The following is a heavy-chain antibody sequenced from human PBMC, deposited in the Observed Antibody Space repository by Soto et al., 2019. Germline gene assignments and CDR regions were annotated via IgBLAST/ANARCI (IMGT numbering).Heavy chain of an antibody. V-gene: IGHV3-23*01. CDR1: GFTFSSYA. CDR3: AKDLWAPDINCFVP. J-gene: IGHJ5*02. CDR2: ISGSGDST. D-gene: IGHD2-21*01. Sequence: GGSLRLSCAASGFTFSSYAMNWVRQAPGKGPEWVSAISGSGDSTYYADSVKGRFTISRDNSKNTLYLQMNSLRAEDTALYYCAKDLWAPDINCFVPWGQGTLVTVSS.